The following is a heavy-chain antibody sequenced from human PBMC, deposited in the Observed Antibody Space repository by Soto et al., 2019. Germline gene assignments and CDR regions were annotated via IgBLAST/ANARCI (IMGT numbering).Heavy chain of an antibody. CDR1: GFTFSRNA. V-gene: IGHV3-30*18. D-gene: IGHD3-16*01. CDR2: ISYDGSNK. Sequence: QVQLVESGGGVVQPGRSLRLSCAASGFTFSRNAMHWVRQAPGKGLEWGGVISYDGSNKYYADSVKGRFTISRDNSKNTLYLQMNSRRAEDTALYYCAKDLVESGVGEVDYWGQGTLITVSS. J-gene: IGHJ4*02. CDR3: AKDLVESGVGEVDY.